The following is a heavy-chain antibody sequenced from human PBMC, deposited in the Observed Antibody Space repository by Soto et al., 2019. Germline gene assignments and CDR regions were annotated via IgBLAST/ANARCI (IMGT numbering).Heavy chain of an antibody. V-gene: IGHV3-30*18. CDR3: AKDQGRFPIRGTNWFDP. CDR2: ISYDGSNK. Sequence: LRLSCAASGFTFSSYGMHWVRQAPGKGLEWVAVISYDGSNKYYADSVKGRFTISRDNSKNTLYLQMNSLRAEDTAVYYCAKDQGRFPIRGTNWFDPWGQGPLATVSS. J-gene: IGHJ5*02. CDR1: GFTFSSYG. D-gene: IGHD3-10*01.